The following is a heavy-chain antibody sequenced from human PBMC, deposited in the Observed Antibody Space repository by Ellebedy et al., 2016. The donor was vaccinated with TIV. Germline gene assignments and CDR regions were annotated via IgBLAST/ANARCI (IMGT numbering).Heavy chain of an antibody. J-gene: IGHJ4*02. CDR2: IIPILGIA. D-gene: IGHD1-14*01. CDR1: GGTFRSYA. Sequence: ASVKVSCKASGGTFRSYAISWVRQAPGQGLEWMGRIIPILGIANYAQKFQGRVTITADKSTSTAYMELSSLRPEDTAVYYCARTPSPPNRYFEYWGQGTLVTVSS. CDR3: ARTPSPPNRYFEY. V-gene: IGHV1-69*04.